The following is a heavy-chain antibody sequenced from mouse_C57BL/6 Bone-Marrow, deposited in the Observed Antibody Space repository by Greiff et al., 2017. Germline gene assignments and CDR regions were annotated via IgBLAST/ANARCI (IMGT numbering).Heavy chain of an antibody. CDR2: ISNGGGST. J-gene: IGHJ4*01. D-gene: IGHD2-4*01. CDR3: ARHRDYDYHYYAMDY. CDR1: GFTFSDYY. V-gene: IGHV5-12*01. Sequence: EVQLQESGGGLVQPGGSLKLSCAASGFTFSDYYMYWVRQTPEKRLEWVAYISNGGGSTYYPDTVKGRFTISRDNAKNTLYLQMSRLKSEDTAMYYCARHRDYDYHYYAMDYWGQGTSVTVSS.